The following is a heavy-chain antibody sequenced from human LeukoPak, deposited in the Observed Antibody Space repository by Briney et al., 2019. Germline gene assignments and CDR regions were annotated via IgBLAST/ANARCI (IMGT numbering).Heavy chain of an antibody. CDR3: AKSFLLGAAAISNFDY. CDR1: GFTFSDYY. CDR2: ISSSGSTI. D-gene: IGHD6-13*01. V-gene: IGHV3-11*04. Sequence: PGGSLRLSCAASGFTFSDYYMSWIRQAPGKGLEWVSYISSSGSTIYYADSVKGRFTISRDNAKNSLYLQMNSLRAEDTAVYYCAKSFLLGAAAISNFDYWGQGTLVTVSS. J-gene: IGHJ4*02.